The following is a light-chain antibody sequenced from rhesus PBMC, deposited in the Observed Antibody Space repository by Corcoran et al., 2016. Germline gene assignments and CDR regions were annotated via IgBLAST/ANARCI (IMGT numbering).Light chain of an antibody. CDR3: QQHDSSPWT. CDR1: QGINDW. V-gene: IGKV1-69*01. Sequence: DIRMTQSPSSLSASVGDRVIITCRASQGINDWLAWYQQKPGKAPNLLIYRTSNLETGVPSRVSGSGSGTNFTLTISSLQPEDIATYYCQQHDSSPWTFGQGTKVEI. J-gene: IGKJ1*01. CDR2: RTS.